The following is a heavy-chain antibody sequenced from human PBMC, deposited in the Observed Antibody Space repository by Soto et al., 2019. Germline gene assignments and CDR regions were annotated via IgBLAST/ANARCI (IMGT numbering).Heavy chain of an antibody. J-gene: IGHJ2*01. CDR1: GGSISSYY. CDR3: ARVMVRAFDL. CDR2: IYYSGST. Sequence: QVQLQESGPGLVKPSETLSLTCTVSGGSISSYYWSWIRQPPGKGLEWIGYIYYSGSTNYNPSRKSRVTISVDTSKNQFSLKLSSVTAADTAVYYCARVMVRAFDLWGRGTLVTVSS. V-gene: IGHV4-59*01. D-gene: IGHD3-10*01.